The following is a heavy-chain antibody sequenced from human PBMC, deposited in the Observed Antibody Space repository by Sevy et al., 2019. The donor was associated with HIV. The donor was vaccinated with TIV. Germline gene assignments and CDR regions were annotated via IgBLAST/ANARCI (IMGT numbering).Heavy chain of an antibody. CDR1: GGSITSLY. Sequence: SETLSLTCTVSGGSITSLYWNWNRQPPGKGLEWIANIYYNGHINYNPSPKSRVTLSLDTSKNQFSLRLSSVTAADTAMYYCAGENAWGRGYSWGQGTLVTVSS. CDR3: AGENAWGRGYS. CDR2: IYYNGHI. D-gene: IGHD1-26*01. J-gene: IGHJ4*02. V-gene: IGHV4-59*08.